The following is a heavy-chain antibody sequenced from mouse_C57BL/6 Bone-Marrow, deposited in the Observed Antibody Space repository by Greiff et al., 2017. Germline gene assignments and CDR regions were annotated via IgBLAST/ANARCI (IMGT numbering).Heavy chain of an antibody. J-gene: IGHJ3*01. CDR3: TRVYYYGSSEIAY. CDR2: IDPETGGT. V-gene: IGHV1-15*01. CDR1: GYTFTDYE. Sequence: QVQLKESGAELVRPGASVTLSCKASGYTFTDYEMHWVKQTPVHGLEWIGAIDPETGGTAYNQKFKGKAILTADKSSSTAYMELRSLTSEDSAVYYCTRVYYYGSSEIAYWGQGTLVTVSA. D-gene: IGHD1-1*01.